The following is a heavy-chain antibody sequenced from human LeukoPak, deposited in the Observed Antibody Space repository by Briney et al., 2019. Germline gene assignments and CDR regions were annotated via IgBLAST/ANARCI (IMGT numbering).Heavy chain of an antibody. Sequence: GGSLRLSCAASGFTFSSYSMNWVRQAPGKGLEWFSYISSGSSTIYYADSVKGRFTISRDNAKNSLYVQMNSLRAEDTAVYYCARGLDEDYWGQGTLVTVSS. CDR3: ARGLDEDY. V-gene: IGHV3-48*01. CDR2: ISSGSSTI. J-gene: IGHJ4*02. CDR1: GFTFSSYS. D-gene: IGHD3/OR15-3a*01.